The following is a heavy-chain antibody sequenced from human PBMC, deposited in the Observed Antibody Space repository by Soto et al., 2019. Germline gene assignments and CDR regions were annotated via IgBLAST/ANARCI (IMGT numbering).Heavy chain of an antibody. Sequence: QVQLQQWGAGLLKPSETLSLNCAVTGGSLSGYYWSWIRQPPGKGLEWIGEVKDGGHTNYSPSLRGRVTTSSDTTTNPFSLRLNSVTAADTGVYYCARGQEGVVATHWDQGSLVTVSS. D-gene: IGHD2-15*01. J-gene: IGHJ4*02. CDR2: VKDGGHT. V-gene: IGHV4-34*01. CDR3: ARGQEGVVATH. CDR1: GGSLSGYY.